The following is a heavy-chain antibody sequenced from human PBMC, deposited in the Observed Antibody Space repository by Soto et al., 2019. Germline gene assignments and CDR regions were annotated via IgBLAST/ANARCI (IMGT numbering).Heavy chain of an antibody. CDR2: ISYDGSNE. Sequence: GGSLGLSCAASGVSLSFYGIHGVRQAPGKGLEWVAGISYDGSNEHYTDSVKGRFYISKDNSKNTLSLHMNSLRAEHTAFYFCPKGRPLRTSVYFFAYWRHRTPVTVSS. CDR3: PKGRPLRTSVYFFAY. CDR1: GVSLSFYG. J-gene: IGHJ4*01. V-gene: IGHV3-33*05.